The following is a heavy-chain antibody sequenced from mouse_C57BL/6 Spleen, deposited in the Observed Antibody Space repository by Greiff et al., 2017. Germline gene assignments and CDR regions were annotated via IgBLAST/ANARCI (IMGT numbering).Heavy chain of an antibody. J-gene: IGHJ4*01. CDR3: ARNSLYGYDEGYAMDY. CDR1: GFSLTSYG. Sequence: VKVVESGPGLVQPSQSLSITCTVSGFSLTSYGVHWVRQSPGKGLEWLGVIWSGGSTDYNAAFISRLSISKDNSKSQVFFKMNSLQADDTAIYYCARNSLYGYDEGYAMDYWGQGTSVTVSS. D-gene: IGHD2-2*01. CDR2: IWSGGST. V-gene: IGHV2-2*01.